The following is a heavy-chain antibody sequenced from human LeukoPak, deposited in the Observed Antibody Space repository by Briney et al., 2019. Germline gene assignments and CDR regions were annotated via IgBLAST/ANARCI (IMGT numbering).Heavy chain of an antibody. CDR2: ISGGGVTT. V-gene: IGHV3-23*01. Sequence: GGSLRLSCVGSGFTSIAYALTWARQAPGRGLEWVSGISGGGVTTYYADSVKGRFTISRDNSKNTLYLQMNSLRADDTAIYYCAKDPGWFGEDKNWYFDLWGRGTLVTVSS. CDR1: GFTSIAYA. J-gene: IGHJ2*01. D-gene: IGHD3-10*01. CDR3: AKDPGWFGEDKNWYFDL.